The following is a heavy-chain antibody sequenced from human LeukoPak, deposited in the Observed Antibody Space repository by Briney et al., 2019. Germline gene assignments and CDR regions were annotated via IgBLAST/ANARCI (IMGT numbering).Heavy chain of an antibody. CDR3: ARGQEGYSYGYDFDY. CDR2: INHSGST. CDR1: GVSFSGYY. V-gene: IGHV4-34*01. J-gene: IGHJ4*02. Sequence: SETLSLTCAVYGVSFSGYYWSWIRQPPGKGLEWIGEINHSGSTNYNPSLKSRVRISVDTSKNQFSLKLSSVTAADTAVYYCARGQEGYSYGYDFDYWGQGTLVTVSS. D-gene: IGHD5-18*01.